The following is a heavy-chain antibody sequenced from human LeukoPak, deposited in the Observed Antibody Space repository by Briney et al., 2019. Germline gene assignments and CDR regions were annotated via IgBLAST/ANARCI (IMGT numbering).Heavy chain of an antibody. D-gene: IGHD2-15*01. CDR2: IYPGDSDT. V-gene: IGHV5-51*01. CDR3: ARLPGYCTGGSCYFDY. CDR1: GYSFTNYW. J-gene: IGHJ4*02. Sequence: GESLKISCKGSGYSFTNYWIGWVRQMPGKGLEWMGIIYPGDSDTRYSPSFQGQVTFSADKSISTTYLQWSSMKASDTAMYYCARLPGYCTGGSCYFDYWGQGTLSPSPQ.